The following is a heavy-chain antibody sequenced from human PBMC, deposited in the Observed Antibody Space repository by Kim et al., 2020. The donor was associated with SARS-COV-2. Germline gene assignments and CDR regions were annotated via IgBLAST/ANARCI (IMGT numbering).Heavy chain of an antibody. J-gene: IGHJ5*02. D-gene: IGHD3-10*01. CDR3: AKLAGLMVRGHGLNWFDP. CDR1: GFTFSSYA. Sequence: GGSLRLSCAASGFTFSSYAMSWVRQAPGKGLEWVSAISGSGGSTYYADSVKGRFTISRDNYKNTLYLQMNSLRAEDTAVYHCAKLAGLMVRGHGLNWFDPWGQGTLVTVSS. CDR2: ISGSGGST. V-gene: IGHV3-23*01.